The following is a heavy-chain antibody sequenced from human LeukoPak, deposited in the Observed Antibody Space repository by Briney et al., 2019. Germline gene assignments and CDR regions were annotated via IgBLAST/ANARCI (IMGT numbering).Heavy chain of an antibody. CDR1: GFTFSCYE. D-gene: IGHD2-15*01. CDR2: VSGSGDST. J-gene: IGHJ4*02. Sequence: GGSLRLSCAASGFTFSCYEMNWVRQAPGKGLEWVSGVSGSGDSTFYADSVKGRFTISRDNSKNTLYLQMISLRAEDTAVYYCAKYVNVVVVAANPIDYWGQGTLVTVSS. CDR3: AKYVNVVVVAANPIDY. V-gene: IGHV3-23*01.